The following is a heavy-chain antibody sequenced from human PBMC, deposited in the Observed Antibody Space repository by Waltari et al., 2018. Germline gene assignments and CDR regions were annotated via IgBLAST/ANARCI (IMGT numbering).Heavy chain of an antibody. CDR1: GYPFTSYA. J-gene: IGHJ3*02. CDR3: ARDPLIAVAGDVAFDI. V-gene: IGHV1-3*01. CDR2: INAGNGNT. Sequence: QVQLVQSGAEVKKPGASVKVSCKASGYPFTSYAMHWVRQAPGQRREWMGWINAGNGNTKDSQKFQGRVTITRDTSASTAYMELSSLRSEDTAVYYCARDPLIAVAGDVAFDIWGQGTMVTVSS. D-gene: IGHD6-19*01.